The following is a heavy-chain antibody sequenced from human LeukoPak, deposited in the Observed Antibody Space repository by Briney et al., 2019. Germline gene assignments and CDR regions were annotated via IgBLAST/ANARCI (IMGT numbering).Heavy chain of an antibody. D-gene: IGHD6-13*01. J-gene: IGHJ6*03. Sequence: GGSLRLSCAASGFTFSSYGMSWVRQAPGKGLEWVSAISGSGGSTYYADSVKGRFTISRDNSKNTLYLQMNSLRAEDTAVYYCARDPSSSSWYRYYYYYYMDVWGKGTTVTVSS. CDR3: ARDPSSSSWYRYYYYYYMDV. V-gene: IGHV3-23*01. CDR2: ISGSGGST. CDR1: GFTFSSYG.